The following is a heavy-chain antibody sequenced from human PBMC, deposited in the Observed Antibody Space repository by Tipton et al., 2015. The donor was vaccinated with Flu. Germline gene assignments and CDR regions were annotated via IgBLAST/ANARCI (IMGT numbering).Heavy chain of an antibody. V-gene: IGHV3-53*01. CDR2: ISGGGST. CDR3: ARAPGMDV. CDR1: GFSVSSSY. Sequence: QLVQSGGGLIQPGGSLRLSCAASGFSVSSSYMSWVRQPPGKGLEWVSLISGGGSTYYEDSVKDRFTISRDSSKNTRSRLMNTLQAEDMAVYYWARAPGMDVRGQGTTGTVTS. J-gene: IGHJ6*02.